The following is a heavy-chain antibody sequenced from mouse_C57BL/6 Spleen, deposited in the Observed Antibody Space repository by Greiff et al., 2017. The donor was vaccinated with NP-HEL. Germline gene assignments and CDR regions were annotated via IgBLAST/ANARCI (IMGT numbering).Heavy chain of an antibody. J-gene: IGHJ1*03. CDR2: ISSGSSTI. D-gene: IGHD1-1*01. V-gene: IGHV5-17*01. Sequence: EVKVVESGGGLVKPGGSLKLSCAASGFTFSDYGMHWVRQAPEKGLEWVAYISSGSSTIYYADTVKGRFTISRDNAKNTLFLQMTSLRSEDTAMYYCARKANYYGSSYWYFDVWGTGTTVTVSS. CDR3: ARKANYYGSSYWYFDV. CDR1: GFTFSDYG.